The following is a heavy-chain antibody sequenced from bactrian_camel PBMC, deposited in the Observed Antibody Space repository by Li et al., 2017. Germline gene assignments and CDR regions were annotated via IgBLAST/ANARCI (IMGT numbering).Heavy chain of an antibody. D-gene: IGHD5*01. Sequence: HVQLVESGGGSVQPGGSLRLSCAASGYTVSLYCMAWFRQAPGKEREGVATIERDGSTRHADSVKGRFTVSRDNVQNTIYLEMNSLKPEDTAVYYCAAEPGLQVVNNRKMYVRTENFRYWGQGTQVTVS. V-gene: IGHV3S53*01. CDR1: GYTVSLYC. CDR3: AAEPGLQVVNNRKMYVRTENFRY. CDR2: IERDGST. J-gene: IGHJ6*01.